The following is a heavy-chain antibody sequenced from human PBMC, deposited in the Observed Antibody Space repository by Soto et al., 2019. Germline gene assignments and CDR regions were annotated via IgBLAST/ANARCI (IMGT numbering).Heavy chain of an antibody. CDR1: GFTFSAYG. CDR3: AKDLLSSGGYYFEN. CDR2: ISHDGSDK. D-gene: IGHD3-22*01. J-gene: IGHJ4*02. Sequence: QVQLVESGGGVVQPGRSLRLSCAASGFTFSAYGMHWVRQAPGKGLEWVAVISHDGSDKYYADSAKGRLTVSRDNSRNTLFLQMNSLRAEDTAVYYCAKDLLSSGGYYFENWGQGTLVTVSS. V-gene: IGHV3-30*18.